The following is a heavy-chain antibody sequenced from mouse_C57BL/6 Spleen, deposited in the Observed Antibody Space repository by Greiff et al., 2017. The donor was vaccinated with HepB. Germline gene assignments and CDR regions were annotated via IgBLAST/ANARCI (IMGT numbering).Heavy chain of an antibody. J-gene: IGHJ4*01. D-gene: IGHD2-5*01. CDR3: ARGSNYPYAMDY. V-gene: IGHV3-6*01. Sequence: VQLQQSGPGLVKPSQSLSLTCSVTGYSITSGYYWNWIRQFPGNKLEWMGYISYDGSNNYNPSLKNRISITRDTSKNQFFLKLNSVTTEDTATYYCARGSNYPYAMDYWGQGTSVTVSS. CDR2: ISYDGSN. CDR1: GYSITSGYY.